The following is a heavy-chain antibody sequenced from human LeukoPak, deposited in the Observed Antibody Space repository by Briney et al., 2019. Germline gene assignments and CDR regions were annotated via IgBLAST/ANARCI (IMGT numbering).Heavy chain of an antibody. J-gene: IGHJ5*02. CDR2: IYHSGST. D-gene: IGHD3-22*01. CDR1: GYSISSGYY. CDR3: ARDRDYYDSSGSHWFDP. Sequence: ASETLSFTCTVSGYSISSGYYWGWIRQPPGKGLEWIGSIYHSGSTYYNPSLKSRVTISVDTSKNQFSLKLSSVTAADTAVYYCARDRDYYDSSGSHWFDPWGQGTLVTVSS. V-gene: IGHV4-38-2*02.